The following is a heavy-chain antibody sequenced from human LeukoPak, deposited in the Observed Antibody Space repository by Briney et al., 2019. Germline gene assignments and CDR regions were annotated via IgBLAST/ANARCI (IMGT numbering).Heavy chain of an antibody. D-gene: IGHD3-9*01. V-gene: IGHV1-18*04. CDR3: ARALLRYFDWLLIEEGEFDY. CDR2: ISAYNCNT. Sequence: ASVKVSCKASGYTFTSYGISWVRQAPGHGLEWFGLISAYNCNTNYAQKLQGRVTMTTDTSTSTAYMELRSLRSDDTAVYYCARALLRYFDWLLIEEGEFDYWGQGTLVTVSS. J-gene: IGHJ4*02. CDR1: GYTFTSYG.